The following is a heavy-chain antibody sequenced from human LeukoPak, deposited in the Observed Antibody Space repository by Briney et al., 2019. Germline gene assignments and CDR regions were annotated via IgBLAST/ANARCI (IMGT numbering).Heavy chain of an antibody. CDR2: IKEDGSEK. V-gene: IGHV3-7*01. CDR3: AREGFDYDILTGLGAFFDY. D-gene: IGHD3-9*01. CDR1: GFTFSSYW. J-gene: IGHJ4*02. Sequence: GGSLRLSCAPSGFTFSSYWMTWVRQAPGKGLEWVANIKEDGSEKYYVDSVKGRFTISRDNAKNTLYLQMNSLRAEDTAVYYCAREGFDYDILTGLGAFFDYWGQGTLVTVSS.